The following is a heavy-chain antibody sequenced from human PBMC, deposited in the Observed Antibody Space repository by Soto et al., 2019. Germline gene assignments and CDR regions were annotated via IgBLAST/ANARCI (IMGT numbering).Heavy chain of an antibody. CDR2: MSHSGGT. CDR1: GGFVSSGTYY. J-gene: IGHJ3*02. V-gene: IGHV4-34*02. Sequence: QVQLQQWGAGLLKPSETLSLTCAVYGGFVSSGTYYWSWIRRPPGKGLEWIGEMSHSGGTHFNPSLKSRVTISVDTSKNQFSLKMSSLTAADTALYYCAHVERGTVTTVVDAFDIWGPGTMVTVSS. D-gene: IGHD1-1*01. CDR3: AHVERGTVTTVVDAFDI.